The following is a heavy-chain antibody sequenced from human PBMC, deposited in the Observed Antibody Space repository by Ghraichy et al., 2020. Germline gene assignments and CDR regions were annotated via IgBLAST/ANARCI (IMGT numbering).Heavy chain of an antibody. CDR1: GFTFSDYY. CDR2: ISSSGSTI. J-gene: IGHJ6*02. CDR3: ARWGGDSSSWYMKGGVINYYYGMDV. V-gene: IGHV3-11*01. D-gene: IGHD6-13*01. Sequence: LSLTCAASGFTFSDYYMSWIRQAPGKGLEWVSYISSSGSTIYYADSVKGRFTISRDNAKNSLYLQMNSLRAEDTAVYYCARWGGDSSSWYMKGGVINYYYGMDVWGQGTTVTVSS.